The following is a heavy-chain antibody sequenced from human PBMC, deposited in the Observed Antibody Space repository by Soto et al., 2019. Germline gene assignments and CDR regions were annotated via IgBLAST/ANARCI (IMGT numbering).Heavy chain of an antibody. J-gene: IGHJ6*02. CDR3: ARARNVYYYYYGMDV. Sequence: EVQLVESGGGLVQPGGSLRLSCAASGFTFSSYWMSWVRQAPGKGLEWVANIKQDGSEKYYVDSVKGRFTISRDNAKNSLYLQMNSLRAEDTAVYYCARARNVYYYYYGMDVWGQGTTVTVSS. CDR1: GFTFSSYW. CDR2: IKQDGSEK. V-gene: IGHV3-7*01.